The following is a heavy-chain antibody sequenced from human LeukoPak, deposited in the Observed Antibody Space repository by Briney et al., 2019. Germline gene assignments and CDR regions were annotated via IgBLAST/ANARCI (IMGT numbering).Heavy chain of an antibody. CDR2: ISGSGGST. CDR3: AKDSYSYSSSWYFDY. Sequence: GGSLRLSCAASGFTFSSYSLNWVRQAPGKGLEWVSAISGSGGSTYYADSVKGRFTISRDNSKNTLYLQMNSLRAEDTAVYYCAKDSYSYSSSWYFDYWGQGTLVTVSS. CDR1: GFTFSSYS. D-gene: IGHD6-13*01. J-gene: IGHJ4*02. V-gene: IGHV3-23*01.